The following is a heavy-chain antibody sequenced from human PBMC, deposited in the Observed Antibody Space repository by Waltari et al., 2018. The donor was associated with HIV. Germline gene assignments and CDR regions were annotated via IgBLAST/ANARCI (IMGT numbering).Heavy chain of an antibody. CDR1: GFDFDLST. V-gene: IGHV3-21*02. CDR3: VRDRTSVTTGDFDS. D-gene: IGHD1-1*01. Sequence: EVRLVESGGGLVKPGGSLTLSCTASGFDFDLSTMTGVRLAPSKGLEWVSSITRGSSYLYYSDAVKGRFTVSRDNAKNSLFLQLKALTAEDTALYFCVRDRTSVTTGDFDSWGQGVPVTVSS. CDR2: ITRGSSYL. J-gene: IGHJ4*02.